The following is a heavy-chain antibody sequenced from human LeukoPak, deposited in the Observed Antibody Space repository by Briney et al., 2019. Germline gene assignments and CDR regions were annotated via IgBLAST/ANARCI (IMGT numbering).Heavy chain of an antibody. J-gene: IGHJ4*02. CDR3: ARAELELRPKWDY. CDR2: IYYSGST. CDR1: GVSISSYY. Sequence: PSETLSLTCTVSGVSISSYYWSWIRQPPGKGLEWIGYIYYSGSTNYNPSLKSRVTISVDTSKNQFSLKLSSVTAADTAVYYCARAELELRPKWDYWGQGTLVTVSS. V-gene: IGHV4-59*01. D-gene: IGHD1-7*01.